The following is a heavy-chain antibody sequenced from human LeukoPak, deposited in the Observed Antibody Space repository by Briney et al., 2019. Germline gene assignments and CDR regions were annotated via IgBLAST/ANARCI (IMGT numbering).Heavy chain of an antibody. Sequence: GASVKVSCKASGYTFTSYGISWVRQAPGQGLEWMGWISAYNGNTNYAQKLQGRVTMTTDTSTSTAYMELRSLRSDDTAVYYCARVGDILTGYYPFDYWGQGTLVTVSS. D-gene: IGHD3-9*01. CDR2: ISAYNGNT. V-gene: IGHV1-18*01. J-gene: IGHJ4*02. CDR1: GYTFTSYG. CDR3: ARVGDILTGYYPFDY.